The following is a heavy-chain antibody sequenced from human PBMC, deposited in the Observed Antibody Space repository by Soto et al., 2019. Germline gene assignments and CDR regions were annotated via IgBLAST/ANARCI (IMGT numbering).Heavy chain of an antibody. Sequence: SQTLSLTCVISRDSVSSNSAAWNWIRQSPSRGLEWLGRTYYRSKWYNDYAVSVKSRITINPDTSKNQFSLQLNSVTPEDTAVYYCAREVGYYDSSGDFDYWGQGTLVTVSS. CDR2: TYYRSKWYN. D-gene: IGHD3-22*01. V-gene: IGHV6-1*01. J-gene: IGHJ4*02. CDR1: RDSVSSNSAA. CDR3: AREVGYYDSSGDFDY.